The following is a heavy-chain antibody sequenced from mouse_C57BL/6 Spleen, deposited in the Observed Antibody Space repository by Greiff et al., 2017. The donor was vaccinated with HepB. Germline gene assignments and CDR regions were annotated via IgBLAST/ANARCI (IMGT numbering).Heavy chain of an antibody. D-gene: IGHD3-3*01. Sequence: QVQLKQPGAELVKPGASVKVSCKASGYTFTSYWMHWVKQRPGQGLEWIGRIHPSDSDTNYNQKFKGKATLTVDKSSSTAYMQLSSLTSEDSAVYYCATGTLRYYAMDYWGQGTSVTVSS. CDR1: GYTFTSYW. CDR2: IHPSDSDT. J-gene: IGHJ4*01. V-gene: IGHV1-74*01. CDR3: ATGTLRYYAMDY.